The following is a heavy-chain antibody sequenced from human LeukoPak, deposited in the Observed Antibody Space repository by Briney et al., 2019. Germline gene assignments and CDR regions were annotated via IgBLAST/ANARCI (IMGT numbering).Heavy chain of an antibody. V-gene: IGHV1-24*01. CDR2: FDPEDGET. CDR3: ATAAGYY. J-gene: IGHJ4*02. D-gene: IGHD3-10*01. Sequence: KGLEWMGGFDPEDGETIYAQKFQGRVTMTEDTSTDTAYMELSSLRSEDTAVYYCATAAGYYWGQGTLVTVSS.